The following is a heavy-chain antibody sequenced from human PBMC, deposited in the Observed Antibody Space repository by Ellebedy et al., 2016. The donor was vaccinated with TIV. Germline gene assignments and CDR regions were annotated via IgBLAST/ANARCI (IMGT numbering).Heavy chain of an antibody. Sequence: PGGSLRLSCAASGFTFSSYSMNWVRQAPGKRLGWVSSISSNSNYIYYADSVRGRFTISRDNAKKSLYLQMNSLRAEDTAVYYCARGAMAAAGDDYWGQGTLVTVSS. CDR1: GFTFSSYS. CDR3: ARGAMAAAGDDY. CDR2: ISSNSNYI. J-gene: IGHJ4*02. V-gene: IGHV3-21*01. D-gene: IGHD6-13*01.